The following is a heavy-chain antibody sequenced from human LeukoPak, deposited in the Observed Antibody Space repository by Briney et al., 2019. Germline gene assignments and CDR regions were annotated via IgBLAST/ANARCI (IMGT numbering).Heavy chain of an antibody. CDR2: IKSKTDGGTT. CDR3: TTDSPTLDYYDSSGYYYYFDY. J-gene: IGHJ4*02. V-gene: IGHV3-15*01. CDR1: GFTFSNAW. Sequence: GGSLRLSCAASGFTFSNAWMSWVRQAPGKGLEWVGRIKSKTDGGTTDYAAPVKGRFTISRDDSKNTLYLQMNSLKTEDTAVYYCTTDSPTLDYYDSSGYYYYFDYWGQGTLVTVSS. D-gene: IGHD3-22*01.